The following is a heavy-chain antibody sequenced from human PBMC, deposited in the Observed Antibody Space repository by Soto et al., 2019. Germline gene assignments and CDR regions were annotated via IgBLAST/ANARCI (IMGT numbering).Heavy chain of an antibody. J-gene: IGHJ4*02. CDR2: IYWDDDK. D-gene: IGHD6-19*01. Sequence: GLDLEWLGLIYWDDDKRYSPSLKSRLTITKDTSKNQVFLTMTNMDPVDTATYFCAHRRSDGWYDFDYWGQGTLVTVS. V-gene: IGHV2-5*02. CDR3: AHRRSDGWYDFDY.